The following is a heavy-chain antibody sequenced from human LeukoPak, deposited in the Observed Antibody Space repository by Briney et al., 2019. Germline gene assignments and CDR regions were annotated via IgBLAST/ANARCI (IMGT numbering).Heavy chain of an antibody. D-gene: IGHD2-2*01. V-gene: IGHV4-34*01. J-gene: IGHJ5*02. CDR2: INHRGST. CDR3: ARGIVPAAVTRGGNWFDP. Sequence: PSETLSLTCAVYGGSFSGYYWSWIRQPPGKGLEWIGEINHRGSTNYNPSLKSRVTISVDTSKNQFSLKLSSVTAADTAVYYCARGIVPAAVTRGGNWFDPWGQGTLVTVSS. CDR1: GGSFSGYY.